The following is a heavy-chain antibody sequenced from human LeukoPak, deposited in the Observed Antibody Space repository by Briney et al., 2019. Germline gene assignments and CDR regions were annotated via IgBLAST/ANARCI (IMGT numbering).Heavy chain of an antibody. V-gene: IGHV1-69*05. CDR2: ILHIFGTA. D-gene: IGHD2-15*01. J-gene: IGHJ4*02. CDR1: GGTFSSYA. Sequence: ASVKLSCKASGGTFSSYAISWVRQAPGQGLEWMGGILHIFGTANYAQKFQGRVTITTDESTSTAYMELSSLRSEDTAVYYCARVVAATVPGRAYFDYWGQGTLVTVSS. CDR3: ARVVAATVPGRAYFDY.